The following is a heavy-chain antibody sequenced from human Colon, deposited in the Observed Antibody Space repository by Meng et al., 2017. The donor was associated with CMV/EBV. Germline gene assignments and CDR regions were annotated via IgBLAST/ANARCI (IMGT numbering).Heavy chain of an antibody. D-gene: IGHD7-27*01. Sequence: QWETEGETPGDSGKVSLNESGSNFTNIYFQWVRQDPGEWYEWMRAISGNSGDTAYAQKCQGRFTMTRDTSTRTAYMELSSLRSEDTAVYYCSRDGPWGYGGSDYWGQGTLVTVSS. CDR1: GSNFTNIY. J-gene: IGHJ4*02. V-gene: IGHV1-46*01. CDR3: SRDGPWGYGGSDY. CDR2: ISGNSGDT.